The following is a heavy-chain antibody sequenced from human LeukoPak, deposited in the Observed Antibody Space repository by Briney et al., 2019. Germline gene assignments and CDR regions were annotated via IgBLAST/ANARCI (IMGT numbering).Heavy chain of an antibody. Sequence: GGSLRLSCLASGFTFGSHAMHWVRQAPGEGLAWVSRLKHDGSAPSYADSVEGRFTISRDNAKNTLYLQMSSLRAEDTGVYYCARDGFTGPVTAYLDYWGQGTPVTVSS. D-gene: IGHD2-21*02. CDR1: GFTFGSHA. CDR2: LKHDGSAP. J-gene: IGHJ4*02. CDR3: ARDGFTGPVTAYLDY. V-gene: IGHV3-74*01.